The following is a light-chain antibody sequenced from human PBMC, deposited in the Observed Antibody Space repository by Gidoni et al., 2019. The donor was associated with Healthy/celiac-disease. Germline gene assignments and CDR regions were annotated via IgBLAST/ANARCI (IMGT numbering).Light chain of an antibody. CDR3: QQYNSYPYT. CDR1: QSISSW. CDR2: KAS. V-gene: IGKV1-5*03. Sequence: DIQMTQSPSTLSASVGDRVTITCRASQSISSWLAWYQQKPGKAPKLLIYKASSLESGVPSRFSGSGSGTEFTITISCLQPDDFATYYCQQYNSYPYTFGQGTKLEIK. J-gene: IGKJ2*01.